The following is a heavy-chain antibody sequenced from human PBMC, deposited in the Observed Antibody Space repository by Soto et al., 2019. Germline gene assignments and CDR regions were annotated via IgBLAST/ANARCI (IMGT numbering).Heavy chain of an antibody. V-gene: IGHV3-21*01. D-gene: IGHD2-15*01. Sequence: EVQLVESGGGLVKPGGSLRLSCAASGFTFSSYSMNWVRQAPGKGLEWVSSISSSSSYIYYADSVKGRFTISRDNAKNSLYLQMNSLRAEDTAVYYCARDIVVDGYYYHYYGMDVWGQGTTVTVSS. CDR2: ISSSSSYI. J-gene: IGHJ6*02. CDR1: GFTFSSYS. CDR3: ARDIVVDGYYYHYYGMDV.